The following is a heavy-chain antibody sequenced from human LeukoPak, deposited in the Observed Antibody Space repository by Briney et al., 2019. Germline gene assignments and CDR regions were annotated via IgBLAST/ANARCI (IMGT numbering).Heavy chain of an antibody. V-gene: IGHV3-21*01. CDR1: GFTFSNYS. CDR2: TSYSSDYK. Sequence: PGGSLRLSCAASGFTFSNYSMNWVRQAPGKGLEWVSSTSYSSDYKYYADSVKGRFTISRDNAKNSLFLQMNSLRAEDTAVYYCARRYCSTTNCYAFDSWGQGTLVTVSS. CDR3: ARRYCSTTNCYAFDS. D-gene: IGHD2-2*01. J-gene: IGHJ4*02.